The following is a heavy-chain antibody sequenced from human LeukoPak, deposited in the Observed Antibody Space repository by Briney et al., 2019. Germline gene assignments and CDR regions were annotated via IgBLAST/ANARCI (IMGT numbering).Heavy chain of an antibody. CDR2: IYYSGST. CDR1: GGSVSSGSSY. J-gene: IGHJ4*02. V-gene: IGHV4-61*01. CDR3: AGSRSYFDY. Sequence: SSETLSLTCTVSGGSVSSGSSYWSWIRQPPGKGLGWIGYIYYSGSTNYNPSLKSRVTISVDTSKNQFSLKLSSVTAADTAVYYCAGSRSYFDYWGQGTLVTVSS.